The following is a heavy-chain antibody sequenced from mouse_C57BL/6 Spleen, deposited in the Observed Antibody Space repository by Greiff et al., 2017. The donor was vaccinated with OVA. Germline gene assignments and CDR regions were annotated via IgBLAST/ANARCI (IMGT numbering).Heavy chain of an antibody. Sequence: VQLQQPGAELVRPGSSVKLSCTASGYTFTSYWMDWVKQRPGQGLEWIGNIYPSDSETHYNQKFKDKATLTVDKSSSTAYMQLSSLTSEDSAVYYCARGYDYDDYAMDYWGQGTSVTVSS. CDR3: ARGYDYDDYAMDY. CDR1: GYTFTSYW. J-gene: IGHJ4*01. V-gene: IGHV1-61*01. CDR2: IYPSDSET. D-gene: IGHD2-4*01.